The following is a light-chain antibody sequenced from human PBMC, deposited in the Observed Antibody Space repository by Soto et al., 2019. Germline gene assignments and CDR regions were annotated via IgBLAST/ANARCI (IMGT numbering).Light chain of an antibody. Sequence: QSVLTQPPSVSGTPGQRVTISCSGSRSNIGGNAVTWYQQVPGTAPKLLIYANDQRPSGVSDRFSGSKSGTSASLAISGLQSEDEAHYYCAVWDDNLKGLFGGGTKLTVL. CDR3: AVWDDNLKGL. J-gene: IGLJ2*01. CDR1: RSNIGGNA. V-gene: IGLV1-44*01. CDR2: AND.